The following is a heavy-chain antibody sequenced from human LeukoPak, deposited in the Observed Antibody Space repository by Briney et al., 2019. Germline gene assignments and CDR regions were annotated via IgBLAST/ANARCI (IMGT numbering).Heavy chain of an antibody. Sequence: PGGSLRLSCAASGFTFSSYAMSWVRQAPGKGLEWVSYISSGSTIYYADSVKGRFTISRDNAKNSLYLQMNSLRAEDTAVYYCAREYGSGSYFDYWGQGTLVTVSS. CDR1: GFTFSSYA. J-gene: IGHJ4*02. V-gene: IGHV3-48*03. CDR3: AREYGSGSYFDY. D-gene: IGHD3-10*01. CDR2: ISSGSTI.